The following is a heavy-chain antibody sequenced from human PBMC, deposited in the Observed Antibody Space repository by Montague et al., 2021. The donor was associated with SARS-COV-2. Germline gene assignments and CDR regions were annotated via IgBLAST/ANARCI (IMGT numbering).Heavy chain of an antibody. CDR3: VRGGACSGGKCNGGARD. V-gene: IGHV3-21*01. J-gene: IGHJ4*02. D-gene: IGHD2-15*01. CDR1: GFTFRSYT. CDR2: ISSSSRSI. Sequence: SLRLSCAASGFTFRSYTMNWVRQSPGMGLEWVSFISSSSRSIYYADSLKGRFTISRDNAKNSLYLQMNSLRVEDTAVYYCVRGGACSGGKCNGGARDWGQGTLVTVSS.